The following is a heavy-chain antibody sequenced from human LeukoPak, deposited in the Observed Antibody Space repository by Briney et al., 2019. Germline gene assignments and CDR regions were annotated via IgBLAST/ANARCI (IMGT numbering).Heavy chain of an antibody. J-gene: IGHJ5*02. CDR2: IIPTFGTA. D-gene: IGHD4-17*01. Sequence: SVKVSCKASGGTFSSYTISWVRQAPGQGLEWMGEIIPTFGTANYAQNFQGRVTITADESTSTAYMELSSLRSEDTAVYYCARRVTTLNSFDPWGQGTLVTVSS. CDR3: ARRVTTLNSFDP. V-gene: IGHV1-69*13. CDR1: GGTFSSYT.